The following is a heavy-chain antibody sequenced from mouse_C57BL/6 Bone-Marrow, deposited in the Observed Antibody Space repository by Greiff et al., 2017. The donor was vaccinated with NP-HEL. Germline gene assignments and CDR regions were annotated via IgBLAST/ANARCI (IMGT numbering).Heavy chain of an antibody. J-gene: IGHJ3*01. Sequence: EVQLQQSGTALARPGASVKMSCKTSGYTFTSYWMHWVKQRPGQGLEWIGAIYPGNSDTSYNQKFKGKAKLTAVTSASTAYMELSSLTNEDSAVYYCTAYGNYDWFAYWGQGTLVTVSA. CDR2: IYPGNSDT. CDR3: TAYGNYDWFAY. CDR1: GYTFTSYW. V-gene: IGHV1-5*01. D-gene: IGHD2-1*01.